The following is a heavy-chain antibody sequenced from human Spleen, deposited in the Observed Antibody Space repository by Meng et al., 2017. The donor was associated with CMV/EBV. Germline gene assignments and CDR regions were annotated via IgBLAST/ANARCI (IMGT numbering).Heavy chain of an antibody. CDR2: IYHHGST. V-gene: IGHV4-39*07. Sequence: SETLSLTCTVSGGSISSSSYYWGWMRQPPGKGLEWIGSIYHHGSTYYNPSLKSRVTISVDTSKNQFSLRLNSVTAADTAVYYCARPAYSSAEDDYWGQGTLVTVSS. CDR3: ARPAYSSAEDDY. D-gene: IGHD5-18*01. CDR1: GGSISSSSYY. J-gene: IGHJ4*02.